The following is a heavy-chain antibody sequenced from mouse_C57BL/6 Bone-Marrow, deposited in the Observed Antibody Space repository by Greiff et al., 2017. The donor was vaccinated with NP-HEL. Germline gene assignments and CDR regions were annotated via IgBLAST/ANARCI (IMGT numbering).Heavy chain of an antibody. V-gene: IGHV14-1*01. CDR2: IDPEDGDT. J-gene: IGHJ2*01. CDR3: TTFITTVVPLFDY. CDR1: GFNITDYY. D-gene: IGHD1-1*01. Sequence: EVQLQQSGAELVRPGASVKLSCTASGFNITDYYMHWVKQRPEQGLEWIGRIDPEDGDTESAPKFQGKATMTADTSSNTAYLQLSSLTSEDTAVYYCTTFITTVVPLFDYWGQGTTLTVSS.